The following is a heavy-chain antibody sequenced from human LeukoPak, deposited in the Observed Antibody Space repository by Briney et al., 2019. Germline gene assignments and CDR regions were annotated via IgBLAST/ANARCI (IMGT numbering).Heavy chain of an antibody. CDR3: AKDFRIGYSAHFDY. V-gene: IGHV3-23*01. D-gene: IGHD2-21*01. J-gene: IGHJ4*02. CDR2: IYENGGTT. Sequence: GGSLRLSCVGSGFTFRSHAMSWVRQAPEKGLEFVSGIYENGGTTYYADSVKGRFSISRDNSKNTQYLQMDSLRGEDTAVYYCAKDFRIGYSAHFDYWGQGALVTVSS. CDR1: GFTFRSHA.